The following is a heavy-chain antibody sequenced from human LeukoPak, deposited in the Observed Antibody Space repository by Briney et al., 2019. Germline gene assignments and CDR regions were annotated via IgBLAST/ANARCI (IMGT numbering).Heavy chain of an antibody. Sequence: GGSLRLSCAASGFTFSNYWMHWVRQTPGRGLVWVSRINNDGSTTSSADSVKGRCTISIANAKNTLYLQMNSLKSEDSAAYYCARGPAANSGNYYAGDYWGQGTLVTVSS. CDR3: ARGPAANSGNYYAGDY. V-gene: IGHV3-74*01. CDR2: INNDGSTT. J-gene: IGHJ4*02. D-gene: IGHD1-26*01. CDR1: GFTFSNYW.